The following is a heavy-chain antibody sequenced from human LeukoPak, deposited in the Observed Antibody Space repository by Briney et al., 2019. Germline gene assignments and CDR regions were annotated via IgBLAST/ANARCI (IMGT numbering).Heavy chain of an antibody. J-gene: IGHJ5*02. Sequence: VASVKVSCKASGYTFTGYYIHWVRQAPGQGLEWMGWINPYSGDTNYAPKSQGRVTMTRDTAISTTYMELSRLTSDDTAVYFCVRSEGAAAGMNWFDPWGQGTLVTVSS. V-gene: IGHV1-2*02. CDR1: GYTFTGYY. CDR3: VRSEGAAAGMNWFDP. CDR2: INPYSGDT. D-gene: IGHD6-13*01.